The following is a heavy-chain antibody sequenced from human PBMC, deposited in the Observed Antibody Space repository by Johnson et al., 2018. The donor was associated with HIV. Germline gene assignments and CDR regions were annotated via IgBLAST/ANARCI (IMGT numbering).Heavy chain of an antibody. D-gene: IGHD3-10*01. CDR3: ARRLWFRNLYDAFDI. CDR2: ISSDETNK. CDR1: GFTFSDYY. Sequence: QVQLVESGGGILRPGGSLRLSCAASGFTFSDYYMSWVRQAPGKGLEWVAVISSDETNKYYTDSVKGRFTLSRDNSKNTLYLQMNSLRAEDTALYYCARRLWFRNLYDAFDIWGQGTMVTVSS. J-gene: IGHJ3*02. V-gene: IGHV3-30*03.